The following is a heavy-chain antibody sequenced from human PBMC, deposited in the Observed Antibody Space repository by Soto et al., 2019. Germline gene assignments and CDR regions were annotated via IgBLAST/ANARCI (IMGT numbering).Heavy chain of an antibody. CDR2: IWYDGNNK. V-gene: IGHV3-33*01. CDR1: GFTFNNYG. D-gene: IGHD3-10*01. J-gene: IGHJ4*02. CDR3: ARDSSYGSGSSNSPLGY. Sequence: QVQLVESGGGVVQPGRSLRLSCAASGFTFNNYGMHWVRQAPGKGLEWMALIWYDGNNKYYADSVKGRFTISRDNSNNPLYLQMNDLRAEDTAVYYCARDSSYGSGSSNSPLGYWGQGTLVTVSS.